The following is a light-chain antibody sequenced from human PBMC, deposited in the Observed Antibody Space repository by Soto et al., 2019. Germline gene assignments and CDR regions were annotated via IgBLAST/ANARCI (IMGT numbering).Light chain of an antibody. Sequence: QSVLTQPASVSGSPGQSITISCTGASSDVGTYNLVSWYQQHPGKAPKLMFYEGSKRPSGVSNRFSGSKSGNTASLTISGLQAEDEADYYCCSYAGSSTPGVFGGGTKLTVL. CDR2: EGS. J-gene: IGLJ2*01. V-gene: IGLV2-23*01. CDR1: SSDVGTYNL. CDR3: CSYAGSSTPGV.